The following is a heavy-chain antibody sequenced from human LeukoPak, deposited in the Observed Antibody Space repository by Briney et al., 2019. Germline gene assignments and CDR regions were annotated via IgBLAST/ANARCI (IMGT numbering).Heavy chain of an antibody. CDR1: GFTFSSYG. CDR3: AKAGVLLWFGEPPPRFDY. D-gene: IGHD3-10*01. CDR2: IRYDGSNK. Sequence: PGGSLRLSCAASGFTFSSYGMHWVRQAPGKGLEWVAFIRYDGSNKYYADSVKGRFTISRDNSKTTLYLQMNSLRAEDTAVYYCAKAGVLLWFGEPPPRFDYWGQGTLVTVSS. V-gene: IGHV3-30*02. J-gene: IGHJ4*02.